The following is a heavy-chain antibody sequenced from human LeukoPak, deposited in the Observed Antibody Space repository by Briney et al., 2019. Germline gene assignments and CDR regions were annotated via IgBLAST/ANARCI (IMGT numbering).Heavy chain of an antibody. CDR1: GGTFSSYA. Sequence: SVKVSCKASGGTFSSYAISWVRQAPGQGLEWMGGIIPIFGTANCAQKFQGRVTITADKSTSTAYMELSSLRSEDTAVYYCARDTRDYYDSSGYFFRDAFDIWGQGTMVTVSS. CDR2: IIPIFGTA. V-gene: IGHV1-69*06. J-gene: IGHJ3*02. D-gene: IGHD3-22*01. CDR3: ARDTRDYYDSSGYFFRDAFDI.